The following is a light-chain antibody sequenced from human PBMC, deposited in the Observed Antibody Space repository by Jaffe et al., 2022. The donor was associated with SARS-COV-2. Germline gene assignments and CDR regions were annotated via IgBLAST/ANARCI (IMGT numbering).Light chain of an antibody. CDR3: SSYTGSSMV. CDR2: DVS. V-gene: IGLV2-14*03. J-gene: IGLJ2*01. CDR1: SSDVGGYNY. Sequence: QSALTQPASVSGSPGQSITISCTGTSSDVGGYNYVSWYQQHPGKAPKLMIYDVSNRPSGVSDRFSGSKSGITASLTISGLQAEDEAAYYCSSYTGSSMVFGGGTKLTVL.